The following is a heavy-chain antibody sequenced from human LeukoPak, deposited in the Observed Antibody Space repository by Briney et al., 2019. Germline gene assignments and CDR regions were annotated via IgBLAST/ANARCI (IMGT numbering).Heavy chain of an antibody. J-gene: IGHJ3*02. Sequence: ASVKVSCKASGYTFTSYAMNWVRQAPGQGLEWMGWINTNTGNPTYAQGFTGRFVFSLDTSVSTAYLQISSLKAEDTAVYYCGRAYSGYDRIRAFDIWGQGTMVTVSS. CDR3: GRAYSGYDRIRAFDI. CDR2: INTNTGNP. CDR1: GYTFTSYA. D-gene: IGHD5-12*01. V-gene: IGHV7-4-1*02.